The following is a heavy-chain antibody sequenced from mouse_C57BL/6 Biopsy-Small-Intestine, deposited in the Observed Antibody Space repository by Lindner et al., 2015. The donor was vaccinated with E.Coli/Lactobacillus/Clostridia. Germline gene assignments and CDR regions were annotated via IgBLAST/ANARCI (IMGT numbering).Heavy chain of an antibody. CDR1: GFTFSDYG. J-gene: IGHJ4*01. Sequence: VQLQVVWGGLVKPGGSLKLSCAASGFTFSDYGMHWVRQAPEKGLEWVAYISSGSSTIYYADTVKGRFTISRDNAKNTLFLQMTSLRSEDTAMYYCARPGPYYTMDYWGQGTSVTVSS. CDR3: ARPGPYYTMDY. CDR2: ISSGSSTI. V-gene: IGHV5-17*01.